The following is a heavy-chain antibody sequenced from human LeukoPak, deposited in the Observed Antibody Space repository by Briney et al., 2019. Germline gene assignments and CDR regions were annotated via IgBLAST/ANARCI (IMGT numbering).Heavy chain of an antibody. J-gene: IGHJ4*02. D-gene: IGHD5-12*01. Sequence: GGSLRLSCAASGFTFSSYDFNWVRQAPGKGLEWVSSISSSSSFKYYAHSVKGRFTVSRDNAKNSLFLQMDSLRVEDTAVYYCARDGDRGYDSENDYWGQGTLVTVSS. CDR2: ISSSSSFK. CDR1: GFTFSSYD. V-gene: IGHV3-21*01. CDR3: ARDGDRGYDSENDY.